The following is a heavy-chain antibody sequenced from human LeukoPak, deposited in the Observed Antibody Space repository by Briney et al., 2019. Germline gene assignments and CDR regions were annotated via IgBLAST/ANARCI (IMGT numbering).Heavy chain of an antibody. CDR3: ARRGSGTHCFDY. CDR1: GSTFGNNG. CDR2: IWTDGTNK. Sequence: GGSLRLSCAASGSTFGNNGMQWVRQAPGKGLEWVAVIWTDGTNKYYADSVKGRFTISRDNSKNTLYLQMNNLRAEDTAVYYCARRGSGTHCFDYWGQGALITVSS. V-gene: IGHV3-33*01. D-gene: IGHD1-26*01. J-gene: IGHJ4*02.